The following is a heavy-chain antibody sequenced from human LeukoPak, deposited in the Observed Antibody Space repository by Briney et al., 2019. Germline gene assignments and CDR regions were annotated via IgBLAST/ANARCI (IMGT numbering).Heavy chain of an antibody. CDR3: ARDLGIYGDPKYYFDY. J-gene: IGHJ4*02. D-gene: IGHD4-17*01. CDR2: INSDGSST. Sequence: PGGSLRLSCAASGFTFSSYWMHWVRQAPGKGLVWVSRINSDGSSTGYADSVKGRFTISRDNSKNTLYLQMNSLRAEDTAVYYCARDLGIYGDPKYYFDYWGQGTLVTVSS. CDR1: GFTFSSYW. V-gene: IGHV3-74*01.